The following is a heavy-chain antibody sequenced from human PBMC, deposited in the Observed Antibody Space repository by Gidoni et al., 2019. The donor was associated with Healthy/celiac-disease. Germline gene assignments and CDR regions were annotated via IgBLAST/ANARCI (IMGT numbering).Heavy chain of an antibody. D-gene: IGHD3-10*01. CDR3: VHSHYYGSGSYYNWFDP. J-gene: IGHJ5*02. CDR2: IYWDDDK. Sequence: QITLKESGPTLVKPTQTLTLTCTFSGFSLSTSGVGVGWIRQPTGKALEWLALIYWDDDKRYSPSLKSRLTITKDTSKNQVVLTMTNMDPVDTATYYCVHSHYYGSGSYYNWFDPWGQGTLVTVSS. V-gene: IGHV2-5*02. CDR1: GFSLSTSGVG.